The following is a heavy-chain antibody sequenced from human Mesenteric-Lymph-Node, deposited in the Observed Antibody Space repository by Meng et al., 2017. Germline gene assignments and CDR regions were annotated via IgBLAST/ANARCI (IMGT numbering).Heavy chain of an antibody. CDR1: GYSFTSYW. CDR3: ATTYSGYALGFDY. V-gene: IGHV5-51*01. D-gene: IGHD5-12*01. J-gene: IGHJ4*02. Sequence: KVSCKGSGYSFTSYWIGWVRQMPGKGLEWMGIIYPGDSDTRYSPSFQGQVTISADKSISTAYLQWSSLKASDTAMYYCATTYSGYALGFDYWGQGTLVTVSS. CDR2: IYPGDSDT.